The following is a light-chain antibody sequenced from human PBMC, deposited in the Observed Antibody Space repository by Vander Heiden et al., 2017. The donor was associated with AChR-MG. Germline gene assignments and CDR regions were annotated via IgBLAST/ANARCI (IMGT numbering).Light chain of an antibody. J-gene: IGKJ1*01. CDR2: GAS. CDR1: QSVSSN. CDR3: QQYNKWPWT. V-gene: IGKV3-15*01. Sequence: EIVLTQSPATLSVSPGERASLSCRASQSVSSNFAWYQQKPGQAPRLLIYGASPSATGIPARFSGSGSGTEFTLTISSLQSEDFAVYYCQQYNKWPWTFGQGTKVEIK.